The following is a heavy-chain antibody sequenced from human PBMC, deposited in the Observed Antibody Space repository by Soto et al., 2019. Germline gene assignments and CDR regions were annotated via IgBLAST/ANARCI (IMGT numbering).Heavy chain of an antibody. CDR3: AKATSIVGGTIDY. Sequence: GGSLRLSCAASGFTFSGSAMHWVRQASGKGLEWVGRIRSKANSYATAYAASVKGRFTISRDNSKNTLYLQMNSLRAEDTGVYHCAKATSIVGGTIDYWG. J-gene: IGHJ4*01. CDR2: IRSKANSYAT. CDR1: GFTFSGSA. V-gene: IGHV3-73*01. D-gene: IGHD1-26*01.